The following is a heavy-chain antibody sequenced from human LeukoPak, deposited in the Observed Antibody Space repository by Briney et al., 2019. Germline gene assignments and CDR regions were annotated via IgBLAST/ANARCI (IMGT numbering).Heavy chain of an antibody. CDR3: ARVKGYSSSWYSQHYYYYMDV. Sequence: GGSLRLSCAASGFTFSSYSMNWVRQAPGKGLEWVSSISSSSSYIYYADSVKGRFTISRDNAKNSLYLQMNSLRAEDTAVYYCARVKGYSSSWYSQHYYYYMDVWGKGTTVTVSS. J-gene: IGHJ6*03. CDR2: ISSSSSYI. V-gene: IGHV3-21*01. CDR1: GFTFSSYS. D-gene: IGHD6-13*01.